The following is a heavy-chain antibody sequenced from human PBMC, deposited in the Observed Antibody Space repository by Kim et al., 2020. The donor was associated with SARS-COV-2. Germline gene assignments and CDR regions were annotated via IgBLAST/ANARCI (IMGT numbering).Heavy chain of an antibody. J-gene: IGHJ2*01. CDR2: ISGSGGST. D-gene: IGHD2-2*01. CDR3: AKTPHIVVVPARVWYFDH. Sequence: GGSLRLSCAASGFTFSSYAMSWVRQAPGKGLEWVSAISGSGGSTYYADSVKGRFTISRDNSKNTLYLQMNSLRAEDTAVYYCAKTPHIVVVPARVWYFDHWGRGTLVTVSS. CDR1: GFTFSSYA. V-gene: IGHV3-23*01.